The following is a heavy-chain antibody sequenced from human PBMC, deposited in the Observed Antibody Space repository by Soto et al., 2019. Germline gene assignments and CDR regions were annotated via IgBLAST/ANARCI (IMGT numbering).Heavy chain of an antibody. J-gene: IGHJ2*01. Sequence: EVQLVQSGPEVKKPGTTVKISCKISGYTFTDYYIYWVQQAPGKGLEWMGHLDAEDGETIYAEKFPGRVTITADTSTDTTYMELSRRRAQDTAVYYCATASAIAGRLWYFDVGGRGTLVTVSS. CDR1: GYTFTDYY. CDR3: ATASAIAGRLWYFDV. CDR2: LDAEDGET. D-gene: IGHD6-6*01. V-gene: IGHV1-69-2*01.